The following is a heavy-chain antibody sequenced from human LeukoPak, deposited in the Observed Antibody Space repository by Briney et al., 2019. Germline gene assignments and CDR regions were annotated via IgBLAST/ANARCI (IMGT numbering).Heavy chain of an antibody. J-gene: IGHJ4*02. Sequence: GGSLRLSCAASGFTFSNNYMDWVRQAPGKGLEWVGRIRNKANSYTTEYAASVKGRFTISRDDAKNSLYLQMNSLKTEGTAVYYCTTREISAFDYWGQGTLVTVSS. CDR1: GFTFSNNY. V-gene: IGHV3-72*01. CDR3: TTREISAFDY. D-gene: IGHD1-1*01. CDR2: IRNKANSYTT.